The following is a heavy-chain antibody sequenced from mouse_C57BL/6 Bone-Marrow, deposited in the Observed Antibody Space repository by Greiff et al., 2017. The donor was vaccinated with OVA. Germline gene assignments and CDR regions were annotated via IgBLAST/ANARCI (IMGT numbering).Heavy chain of an antibody. Sequence: QVQLQQPGAELVKPGASVKLSCKASGYTFTSYWMHWVKQRPGQGLEWIGMIHPISGSTNYNEKFKSKATLTVDKSSSTAYMQLSSLTSEDSAVYYCAREDGYYYGSTLDYWGQGTTLTVSS. J-gene: IGHJ2*01. D-gene: IGHD1-1*01. CDR2: IHPISGST. CDR1: GYTFTSYW. CDR3: AREDGYYYGSTLDY. V-gene: IGHV1-64*01.